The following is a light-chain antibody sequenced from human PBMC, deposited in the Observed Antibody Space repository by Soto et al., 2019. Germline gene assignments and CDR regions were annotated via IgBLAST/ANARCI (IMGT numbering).Light chain of an antibody. J-gene: IGLJ1*01. V-gene: IGLV1-44*01. CDR3: AAWDDSLNGPV. CDR2: SNN. CDR1: SSNIGSHT. Sequence: QSVPTQPPSASGTPGQRVTISCSGSSSNIGSHTVNWYQQLPGTAPKLLIYSNNHRPSGVPDRFSGSKSGTSASLAISGLQSEDEADYYCAAWDDSLNGPVFGTGTKLTVL.